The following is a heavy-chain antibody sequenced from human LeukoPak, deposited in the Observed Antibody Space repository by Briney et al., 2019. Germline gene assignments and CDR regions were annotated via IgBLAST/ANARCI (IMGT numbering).Heavy chain of an antibody. V-gene: IGHV4-34*01. J-gene: IGHJ4*02. Sequence: PSETLSLTCDVYGGSCDDYYCSWIRQPPGKGLEWIGEIHPSGIFYYNSSLMSRVTISIDTSKSQFSLRLTSVTAADTAFYYCARGRDRSEAGDHWGQGSLVTVSS. CDR3: ARGRDRSEAGDH. CDR1: GGSCDDYY. D-gene: IGHD5-24*01. CDR2: IHPSGIF.